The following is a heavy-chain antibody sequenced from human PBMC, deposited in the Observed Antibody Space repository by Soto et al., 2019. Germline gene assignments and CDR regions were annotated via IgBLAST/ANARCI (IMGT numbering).Heavy chain of an antibody. CDR1: GDSLTTYY. D-gene: IGHD3-9*01. J-gene: IGHJ4*02. Sequence: SETLSLTCTVSGDSLTTYYWNWIRQPPGKGLEWIGFIYYSGSTSYNPSLKSRVTISLDTSKSQVSLKLNAVTATDTAVYYCAGAGYEILTGSYKKQRYFDYWGRGTLVTVSS. V-gene: IGHV4-59*01. CDR2: IYYSGST. CDR3: AGAGYEILTGSYKKQRYFDY.